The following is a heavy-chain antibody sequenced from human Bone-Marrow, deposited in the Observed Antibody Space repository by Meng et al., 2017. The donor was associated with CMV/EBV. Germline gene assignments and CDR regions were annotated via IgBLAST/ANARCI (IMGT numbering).Heavy chain of an antibody. J-gene: IGHJ4*02. D-gene: IGHD6-19*01. CDR2: INPKGGDA. CDR1: GYTFSGYY. Sequence: ASVKVSCKASGYTFSGYYIHWVRQAPGQGLEWMGWINPKGGDANYAQNFQGRVSMTRDTSSNTAYMDLSRLRSDDTAVYYCARDIGPGSGWFFDYWGQGVLVTVSS. CDR3: ARDIGPGSGWFFDY. V-gene: IGHV1-2*02.